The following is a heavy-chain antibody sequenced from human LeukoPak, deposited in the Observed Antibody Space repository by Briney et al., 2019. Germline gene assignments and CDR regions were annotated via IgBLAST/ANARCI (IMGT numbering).Heavy chain of an antibody. Sequence: PGGSLRLSCTTSGFTFGDYAMSWFRQAPGKGLEWVSYISSGDSTIYYADSVKGRFTISRDNAKNSLYLQMNSLRAEDTAVYYCARDYGGSSPFDYWGQGTLVTVSS. V-gene: IGHV3-48*03. CDR2: ISSGDSTI. CDR3: ARDYGGSSPFDY. D-gene: IGHD4-23*01. CDR1: GFTFGDYA. J-gene: IGHJ4*02.